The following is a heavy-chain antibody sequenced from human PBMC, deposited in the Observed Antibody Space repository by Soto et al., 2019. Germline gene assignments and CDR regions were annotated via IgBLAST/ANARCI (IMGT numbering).Heavy chain of an antibody. CDR3: TRTDRDFYGLDV. CDR2: ISAAGDP. Sequence: EVQLVESGGGLVQPGGSLRLSCEASGFSFRNYDMHWVRQGTGKGLEWVSGISAAGDPDYADSVEGRFTISRENAQNSFFLQMNSLRVGVTAVYYCTRTDRDFYGLDVWGQGTTVFVSS. V-gene: IGHV3-13*05. J-gene: IGHJ6*02. CDR1: GFSFRNYD.